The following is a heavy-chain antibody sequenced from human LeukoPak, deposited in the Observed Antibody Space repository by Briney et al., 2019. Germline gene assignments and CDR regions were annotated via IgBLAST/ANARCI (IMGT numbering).Heavy chain of an antibody. CDR2: IRYDGSNK. V-gene: IGHV3-30*02. CDR1: GFTFSSYG. CDR3: AKGYSNYVPYYFDY. D-gene: IGHD4-11*01. J-gene: IGHJ4*02. Sequence: VGSLRLSCAASGFTFSSYGMHWVRQAPGKGLEWVAFIRYDGSNKYYADSVKGRFTISRDNSKNTLYLQMNSLRAEDTAVYYCAKGYSNYVPYYFDYWGQGTLVTVSS.